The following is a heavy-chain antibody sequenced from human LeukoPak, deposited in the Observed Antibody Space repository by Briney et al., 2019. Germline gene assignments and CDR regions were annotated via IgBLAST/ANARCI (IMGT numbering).Heavy chain of an antibody. D-gene: IGHD5-18*01. J-gene: IGHJ4*02. CDR3: ARGRTAMVRWAY. Sequence: PSETLSLTCTVSGGFVSSRYYYWAWIRQPPGKGLEWIGSIYYSGSTNYNPSLKSRVTISVDTSKNQFSLKLSSVTAADTAVYYCARGRTAMVRWAYWGQGTLVTVSS. V-gene: IGHV4-39*07. CDR2: IYYSGST. CDR1: GGFVSSRYYY.